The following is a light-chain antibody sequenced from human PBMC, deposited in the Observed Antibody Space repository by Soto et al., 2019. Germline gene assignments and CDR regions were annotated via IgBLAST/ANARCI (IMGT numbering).Light chain of an antibody. CDR1: QSVSSSY. CDR3: QQYNNWPPT. V-gene: IGKV3-15*01. J-gene: IGKJ5*01. CDR2: GAS. Sequence: EIVLTQSPGTLSLSPGERATLSCRASQSVSSSYLAWYQQKPGQAPRLLIYGASTRATGIPARFGGSGSGTEFTLTISSLQSEDFAIYYCQQYNNWPPTFGQGARLEI.